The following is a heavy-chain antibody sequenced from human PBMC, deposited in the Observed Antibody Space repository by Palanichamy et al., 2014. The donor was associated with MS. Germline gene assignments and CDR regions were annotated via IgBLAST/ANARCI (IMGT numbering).Heavy chain of an antibody. Sequence: DVQLVESGGNLVQPGVSLTLSCAASGFTFNNYAMSWVRRAPGKGLEWVSIISAGEIAYYPDSVKGRFSISRDNSKKTVILQMNSLRAEDTAVYYCATWGHSCSFGTCYPEIWGHGTLVTVSS. D-gene: IGHD2-15*01. J-gene: IGHJ4*01. CDR3: ATWGHSCSFGTCYPEI. CDR2: ISAGEIA. CDR1: GFTFNNYA. V-gene: IGHV3-23*04.